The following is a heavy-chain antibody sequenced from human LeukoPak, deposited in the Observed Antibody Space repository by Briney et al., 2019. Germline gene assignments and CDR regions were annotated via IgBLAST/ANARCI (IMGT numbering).Heavy chain of an antibody. V-gene: IGHV4-34*01. CDR1: GGSFSDYY. CDR2: INHSGRA. J-gene: IGHJ6*02. D-gene: IGHD3-3*01. Sequence: SETLSLTCAVYGGSFSDYYWSWIRQPPGKGLEWIGEINHSGRANYNPSLKSRVTISLDTSKNQFSLKLNSLTAADTAAYYCARGNYDLWSGYPGHYGMDVWGQGTTVTVS. CDR3: ARGNYDLWSGYPGHYGMDV.